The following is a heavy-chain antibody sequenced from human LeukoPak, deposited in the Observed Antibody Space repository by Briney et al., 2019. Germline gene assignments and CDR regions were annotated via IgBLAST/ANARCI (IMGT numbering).Heavy chain of an antibody. CDR1: GGSFSGYY. J-gene: IGHJ4*02. CDR3: ARGPIEYSSSPPFDY. V-gene: IGHV4-34*01. D-gene: IGHD6-6*01. CDR2: INHSGST. Sequence: SETLSLTCAVYGGSFSGYYWSWIRQPPGKGLEWIGEINHSGSTNYNPSLKSRVTISVDTSKNQFSLKLSSVTAADTAVYYCARGPIEYSSSPPFDYWGQGTLVTVSS.